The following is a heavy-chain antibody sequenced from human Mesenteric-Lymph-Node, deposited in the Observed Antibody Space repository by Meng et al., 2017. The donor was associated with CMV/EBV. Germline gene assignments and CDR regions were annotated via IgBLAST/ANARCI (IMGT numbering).Heavy chain of an antibody. CDR2: IYHGGST. CDR1: GGSISSSNW. CDR3: ARDSSSWFHYGMDV. V-gene: IGHV4-4*02. Sequence: SETLSLTCAVSGGSISSSNWWSWVRQPPGKGLEWIGEIYHGGSTNYNPSLKSRVTISVDKSKNQFSLKLSSVTAADTAVYYCARDSSSWFHYGMDVWGQGTTVTVSS. J-gene: IGHJ6*02. D-gene: IGHD6-13*01.